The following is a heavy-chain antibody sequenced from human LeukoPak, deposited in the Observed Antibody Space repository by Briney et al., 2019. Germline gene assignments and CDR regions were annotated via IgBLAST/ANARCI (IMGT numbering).Heavy chain of an antibody. J-gene: IGHJ4*02. Sequence: ASVKVSCKASGYTFTDYYMHWVQQAPGKGLEWMGLADPEDGETIYAEKFQGRVTITADTSTDTAYMELSSLRSEDTAVYYCASEGGYCSSTSCYSGYWGQGTLVTVSS. V-gene: IGHV1-69-2*01. D-gene: IGHD2-2*02. CDR3: ASEGGYCSSTSCYSGY. CDR1: GYTFTDYY. CDR2: ADPEDGET.